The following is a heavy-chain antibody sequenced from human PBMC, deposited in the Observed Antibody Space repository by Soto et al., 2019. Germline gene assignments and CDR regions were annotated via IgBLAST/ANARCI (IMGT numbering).Heavy chain of an antibody. V-gene: IGHV4-31*03. J-gene: IGHJ4*02. CDR2: IYYSGST. Sequence: KFSETLSLTCTVSGGSISSGGYYWSWIRQHPGKGLEWIGYIYYSGSTYYNPSLKSRVTISVDTSKNQFSLKLSSVTAADTAVYYCARVGGSGSYYNDFDYWGQGTLVTVSS. D-gene: IGHD3-10*01. CDR3: ARVGGSGSYYNDFDY. CDR1: GGSISSGGYY.